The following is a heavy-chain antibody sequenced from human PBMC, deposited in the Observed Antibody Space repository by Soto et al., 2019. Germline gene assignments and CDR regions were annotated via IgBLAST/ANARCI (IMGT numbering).Heavy chain of an antibody. Sequence: QVQLVQSGAEVKKPGASVKVSCKASGYTFTSYGISWVRQAPGQGLEWMGWISAYNGNTNYAQKLQGRVTMTTDTSTSTAYMELRSLRSDDTAVYYCESLHDTAMDPNYYYYGMDVWGQGTTVTVSS. CDR1: GYTFTSYG. J-gene: IGHJ6*02. V-gene: IGHV1-18*01. CDR3: ESLHDTAMDPNYYYYGMDV. D-gene: IGHD5-18*01. CDR2: ISAYNGNT.